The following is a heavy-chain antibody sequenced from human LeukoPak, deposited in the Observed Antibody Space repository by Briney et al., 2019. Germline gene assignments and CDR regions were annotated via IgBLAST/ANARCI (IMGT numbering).Heavy chain of an antibody. D-gene: IGHD3-3*01. V-gene: IGHV3-48*01. J-gene: IGHJ5*02. CDR3: AKGSPSGKFGVVPRAWFDP. CDR2: ISSSSSTI. Sequence: GGSLRLSCAASGFTFSSYSMNWVRQAPGKGLEWVSYISSSSSTIYYADSVKGRFTISRDNSKNTLYLQMNSLRAEDTAVYYCAKGSPSGKFGVVPRAWFDPWGQGTLVTVSS. CDR1: GFTFSSYS.